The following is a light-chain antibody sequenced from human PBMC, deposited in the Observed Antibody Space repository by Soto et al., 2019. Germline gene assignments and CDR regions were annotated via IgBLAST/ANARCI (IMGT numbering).Light chain of an antibody. J-gene: IGKJ1*01. CDR3: QQFRT. CDR1: HIVSSNH. Sequence: EIVLTQSPGTLSLSPGERVTLSCRASHIVSSNHLAWYQHRPGQAPRLLISGASSRATGIPDRFSGSGSGKDFTLTITRLEPEDFAVYYCQQFRTFGQGTKVDIK. CDR2: GAS. V-gene: IGKV3-20*01.